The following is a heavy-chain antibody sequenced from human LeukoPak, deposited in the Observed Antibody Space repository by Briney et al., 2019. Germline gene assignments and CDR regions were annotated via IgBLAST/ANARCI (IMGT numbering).Heavy chain of an antibody. CDR1: GYSFTSYW. CDR2: IYPCDSDT. J-gene: IGHJ5*02. CDR3: ARRGYCSSTSCSKSSLWFDP. V-gene: IGHV5-51*01. Sequence: GESLKISWKGSGYSFTSYWIGRVRQRPGKGLEWMGIIYPCDSDTRYSPSFQGQVTISADKSINTAYLQWSSLKASDTAMYYCARRGYCSSTSCSKSSLWFDPWGQGTLVTVSS. D-gene: IGHD2-2*01.